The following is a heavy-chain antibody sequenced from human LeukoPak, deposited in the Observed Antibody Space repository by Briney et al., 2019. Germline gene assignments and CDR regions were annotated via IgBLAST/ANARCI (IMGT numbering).Heavy chain of an antibody. CDR3: AKEEPAAAIRRGEYFDY. D-gene: IGHD2-2*01. Sequence: GGSLRLSCAASGFTFSSYSMNWVRQAPGKGLEWVSSISSSSSYIYYADSVKGRFTISRDNSKNTLYLQMNSLRAEDTAVYYCAKEEPAAAIRRGEYFDYWGQGTLVTVSS. V-gene: IGHV3-21*01. CDR1: GFTFSSYS. CDR2: ISSSSSYI. J-gene: IGHJ4*02.